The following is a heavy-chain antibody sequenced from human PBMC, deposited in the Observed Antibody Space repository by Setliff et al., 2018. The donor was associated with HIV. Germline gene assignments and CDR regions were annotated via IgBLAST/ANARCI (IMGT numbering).Heavy chain of an antibody. J-gene: IGHJ3*02. CDR2: INHSGST. V-gene: IGHV4-34*01. CDR1: GGSFSDYY. Sequence: SETLSLTCAVYGGSFSDYYWSWIRQPPGKGLEWIGEINHSGSTNYNPSLKSRIVISLDTSKKQFSLHFYSVTAADTAVYYCARSRIRGYYDTSPAMAFDIWGQGTMVTVSS. CDR3: ARSRIRGYYDTSPAMAFDI. D-gene: IGHD3-22*01.